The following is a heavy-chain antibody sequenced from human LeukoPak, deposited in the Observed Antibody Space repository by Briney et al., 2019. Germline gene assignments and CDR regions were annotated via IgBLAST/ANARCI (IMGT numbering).Heavy chain of an antibody. Sequence: PGESLKISRKGSGYSFTSYWIGWVRQMPGKGLEWVGIIYPGDSDTRYSPSFQGQVTISADKSISTAYLQWSSPKASDTAMYYCARHGAVAGQWYFDYWGQGTLVTVSS. J-gene: IGHJ4*02. V-gene: IGHV5-51*01. D-gene: IGHD6-19*01. CDR3: ARHGAVAGQWYFDY. CDR2: IYPGDSDT. CDR1: GYSFTSYW.